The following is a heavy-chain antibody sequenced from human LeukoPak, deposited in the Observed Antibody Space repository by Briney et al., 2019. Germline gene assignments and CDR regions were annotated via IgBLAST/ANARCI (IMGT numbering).Heavy chain of an antibody. CDR3: ARRAGAYSQPYDY. D-gene: IGHD4/OR15-4a*01. CDR2: IYSDNT. CDR1: GGSFSSYY. Sequence: ETLSLTCTVSGGSFSSYYWSWIRQPPGKGLEWVSLIYSDNTHYSDSVKGRFTISRDNSKNTLYLQMNSLRAEDTAVYYCARRAGAYSQPYDYWGQGTLVTVSS. J-gene: IGHJ4*02. V-gene: IGHV3-53*01.